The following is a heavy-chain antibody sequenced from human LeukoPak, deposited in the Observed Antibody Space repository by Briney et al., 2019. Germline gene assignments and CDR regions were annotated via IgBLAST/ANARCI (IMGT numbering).Heavy chain of an antibody. J-gene: IGHJ4*02. CDR1: GGTFSSYA. D-gene: IGHD3-10*01. CDR2: IIPILGTA. V-gene: IGHV1-69*13. Sequence: ASVKVSCKASGGTFSSYAISWVRQAPGQGLEWMGGIIPILGTANYAQKFQGRVTITADESTSTAYMELSSLRSEDTAVYYCAREDGSGSYYYFDYWGQGTLVTVSS. CDR3: AREDGSGSYYYFDY.